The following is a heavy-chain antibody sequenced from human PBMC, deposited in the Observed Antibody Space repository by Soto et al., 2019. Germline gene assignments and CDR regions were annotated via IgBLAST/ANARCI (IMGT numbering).Heavy chain of an antibody. CDR2: INQDGSEK. CDR1: GFTFRTYW. D-gene: IGHD6-13*01. Sequence: EVQLVESGGGLVQPGGSLRLSCGASGFTFRTYWLSWVRQVPGKGLEWVANINQDGSEKNYVDSVKGRFTIYRDNAKNTLYLKMSSLRAEDTAIYYCARDGSSSWYSYDYHGMDVWGQGTTVTGSS. CDR3: ARDGSSSWYSYDYHGMDV. J-gene: IGHJ6*02. V-gene: IGHV3-7*05.